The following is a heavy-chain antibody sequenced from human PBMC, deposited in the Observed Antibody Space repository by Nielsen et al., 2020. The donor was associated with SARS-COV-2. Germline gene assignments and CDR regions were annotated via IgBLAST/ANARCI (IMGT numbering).Heavy chain of an antibody. CDR2: IKQDGSEK. J-gene: IGHJ3*02. Sequence: VRQAPGKGLEWVANIKQDGSEKYYVDSVKGRFTTSRDNAKNSLYLQMNSLRAEDTAAYYCARDLYDYVWGSYRLGDDAFDIWGQGTMVTVSS. CDR3: ARDLYDYVWGSYRLGDDAFDI. D-gene: IGHD3-16*02. V-gene: IGHV3-7*01.